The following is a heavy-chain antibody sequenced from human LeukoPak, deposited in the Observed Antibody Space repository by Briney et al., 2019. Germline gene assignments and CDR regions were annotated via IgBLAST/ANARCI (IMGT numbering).Heavy chain of an antibody. CDR3: AQSSSWTYYYYGMDV. V-gene: IGHV1-69*13. J-gene: IGHJ6*02. CDR1: GGTFSSYA. Sequence: WASVKVSCKASGGTFSSYAISWVRQAPGQGLEWMGGIIPIFGTANYAQKFQGRVTITADESTSTAYMELSSLRSEDTAVYYCAQSSSWTYYYYGMDVWGQGTTVTVSS. CDR2: IIPIFGTA. D-gene: IGHD6-13*01.